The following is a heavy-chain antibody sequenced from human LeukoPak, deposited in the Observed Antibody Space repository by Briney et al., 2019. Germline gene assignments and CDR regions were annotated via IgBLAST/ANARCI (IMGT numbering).Heavy chain of an antibody. CDR2: ISGSGGST. CDR1: GFTFSSYG. CDR3: AKDHEAMITFGGVIV. D-gene: IGHD3-16*02. J-gene: IGHJ4*02. Sequence: GGSLRLSCAASGFTFSSYGMSWVRQAPGKGLEWVSAISGSGGSTYYADSVKGRFTISRDNSKNTLYLQMNSLRAEDTAVYYCAKDHEAMITFGGVIVWGQGTLVTVSS. V-gene: IGHV3-23*01.